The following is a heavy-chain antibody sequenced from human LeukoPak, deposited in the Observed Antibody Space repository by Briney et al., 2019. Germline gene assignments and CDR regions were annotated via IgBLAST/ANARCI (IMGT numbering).Heavy chain of an antibody. J-gene: IGHJ4*02. D-gene: IGHD3-22*01. CDR1: GGSFSGYY. CDR2: INHSGST. V-gene: IGHV4-34*01. CDR3: ARGSGDYYDSSGPYYFDY. Sequence: SETLSLTCAVYGGSFSGYYWSWIRQPPGKGLEWIGEINHSGSTNYNPSLKSRVTISVDTSKNQFSLKLSSVTAADTAVYYRARGSGDYYDSSGPYYFDYWGQGTLVTVSS.